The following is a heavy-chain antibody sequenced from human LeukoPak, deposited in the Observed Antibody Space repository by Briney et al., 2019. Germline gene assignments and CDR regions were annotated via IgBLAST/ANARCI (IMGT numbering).Heavy chain of an antibody. D-gene: IGHD6-13*01. CDR1: GFTFDDYA. V-gene: IGHV3-9*01. CDR2: ISWNSGTI. CDR3: ARDRYTSL. Sequence: GRSLRLSCAASGFTFDDYAMHWVRQAPGKGLEWVSGISWNSGTIAYADSVKGRFTISRDNAKNSLYLQMNSLRAEDTAVYYCARDRYTSLWGQGTLVTVSS. J-gene: IGHJ4*02.